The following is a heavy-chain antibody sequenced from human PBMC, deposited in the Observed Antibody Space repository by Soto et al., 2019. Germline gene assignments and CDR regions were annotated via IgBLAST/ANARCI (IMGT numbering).Heavy chain of an antibody. D-gene: IGHD3-10*01. J-gene: IGHJ3*02. Sequence: QVQLVQSGAEVKKPGSSVKVSCKASRGTFSRYAISWVRQAPGQGLEWMGGIIPIFGTANYAQKFQGRVTITADESTSTAYMELSSLRSEDTAVYYCARGAGPYRAGCDAFDIWGQGTMVTVSS. CDR1: RGTFSRYA. CDR2: IIPIFGTA. V-gene: IGHV1-69*12. CDR3: ARGAGPYRAGCDAFDI.